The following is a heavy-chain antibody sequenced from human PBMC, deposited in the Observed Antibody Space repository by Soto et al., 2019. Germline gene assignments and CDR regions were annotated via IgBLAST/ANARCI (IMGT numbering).Heavy chain of an antibody. J-gene: IGHJ4*02. CDR2: ITRSGGAT. V-gene: IGHV3-23*01. D-gene: IGHD3-10*01. CDR1: GFTFSTYA. Sequence: PGGSLRLSCAASGFTFSTYAMNWVRQAPGKGLEWVSGITRSGGATYYADSVKGRFTISRDISKNTLFLQMNSLRAEDTAVYYCAKDLDTDYFGTGTYYNAWSFDYWGQGTRVTVSS. CDR3: AKDLDTDYFGTGTYYNAWSFDY.